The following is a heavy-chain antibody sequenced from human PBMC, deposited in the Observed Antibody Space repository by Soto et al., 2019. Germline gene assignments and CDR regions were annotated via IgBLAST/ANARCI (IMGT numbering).Heavy chain of an antibody. CDR3: ARDQGVVVTADNWFDP. Sequence: PSDTPSLTCTVSGGSINDYFWVWIWQPDGKGLEWIGRIFSSGSTNYNPSLKGRITMSLDTSKNQFSLKLNSATATDTAVYFCARDQGVVVTADNWFDPWGQGILVTAPQ. D-gene: IGHD2-21*02. J-gene: IGHJ5*02. CDR2: IFSSGST. V-gene: IGHV4-4*07. CDR1: GGSINDYF.